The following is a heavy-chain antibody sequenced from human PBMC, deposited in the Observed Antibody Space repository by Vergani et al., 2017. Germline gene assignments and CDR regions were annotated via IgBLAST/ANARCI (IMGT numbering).Heavy chain of an antibody. CDR2: IIPIFGTA. J-gene: IGHJ6*02. Sequence: QVQLVQSGAEVKKPGALVKVSCEASGYTFTSYAISWVRQAPGQGLEWMGRIIPIFGTANYAQKFQGRVTITAASSKSTAYMELSSLRSEDTAVYYCAAAYYDILTGVYYYYYGMDVWGQGTTVTVSS. D-gene: IGHD3-9*01. CDR1: GYTFTSYA. V-gene: IGHV1-69*13. CDR3: AAAYYDILTGVYYYYYGMDV.